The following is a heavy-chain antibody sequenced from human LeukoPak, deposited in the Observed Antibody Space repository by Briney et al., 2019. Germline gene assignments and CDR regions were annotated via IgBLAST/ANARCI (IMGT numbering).Heavy chain of an antibody. D-gene: IGHD6-13*01. V-gene: IGHV3-33*01. Sequence: PGRSLRLSCAASGFTFSSYGMHWVRQAPGKGLEWVAVMWYDGSNKYYADSVKGRFTISRDNSKNTLYLQMNSLRAEDTAVYYCARDRIAAAGTGFDYWGQGTLVTVSS. CDR1: GFTFSSYG. CDR3: ARDRIAAAGTGFDY. CDR2: MWYDGSNK. J-gene: IGHJ4*02.